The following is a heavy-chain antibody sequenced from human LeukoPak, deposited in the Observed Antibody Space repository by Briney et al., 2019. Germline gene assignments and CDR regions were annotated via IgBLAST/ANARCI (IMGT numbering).Heavy chain of an antibody. V-gene: IGHV3-33*01. D-gene: IGHD2-8*01. CDR3: ARKWHGGFDI. Sequence: GGSLRLSCAASGFTFSTSAMHWVRQAPGKGLEWVAVIWYDGDNKYYADSVKGRFTISRDNSKNTLWLQMNSLRAEDTAVYYCARKWHGGFDIWSQGTMVTVSS. J-gene: IGHJ3*02. CDR1: GFTFSTSA. CDR2: IWYDGDNK.